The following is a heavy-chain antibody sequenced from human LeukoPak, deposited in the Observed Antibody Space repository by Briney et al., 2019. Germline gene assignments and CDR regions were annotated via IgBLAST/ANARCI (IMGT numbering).Heavy chain of an antibody. CDR3: AKDRPNFYETSGAYYKPKGDF. CDR2: VTSSGRTP. CDR1: GFTFNTHT. Sequence: GGSLRLSCEDSGFTFNTHTMSWVRQTPGKGLEWVASVTSSGRTPYYADSVAGRFIISRDNSKNTLWLQINSLRGEDTDIYYCAKDRPNFYETSGAYYKPKGDFWGQGSLVTVSS. V-gene: IGHV3-23*01. J-gene: IGHJ4*02. D-gene: IGHD3-10*01.